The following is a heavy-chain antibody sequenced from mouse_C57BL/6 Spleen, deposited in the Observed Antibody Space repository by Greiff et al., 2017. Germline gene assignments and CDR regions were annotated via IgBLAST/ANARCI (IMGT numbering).Heavy chain of an antibody. CDR3: ARPLGHYYGSSFDY. CDR2: IYPGDGAT. J-gene: IGHJ2*01. D-gene: IGHD1-1*01. CDR1: GYAFSSSW. V-gene: IGHV1-82*01. Sequence: VQLMESGPELVKPGASVKISCKASGYAFSSSWMNWVKQRPGKGLEWIGRIYPGDGATNYNGKFKGKATLTADKSSSTAYMQLSRLTSEDSAVYFCARPLGHYYGSSFDYWGQGTTLTVSS.